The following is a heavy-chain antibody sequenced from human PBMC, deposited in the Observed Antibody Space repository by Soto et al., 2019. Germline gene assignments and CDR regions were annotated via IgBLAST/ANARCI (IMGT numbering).Heavy chain of an antibody. CDR2: IIPIFGTA. CDR3: ARAGAYCSGGSCYSGYYYGMDV. CDR1: GGTFSSCA. V-gene: IGHV1-69*13. D-gene: IGHD2-15*01. J-gene: IGHJ6*02. Sequence: SVKVSWKASGGTFSSCAISCVRQAPGQGLEWMGGIIPIFGTANYAQKFQGRVTITADESTSTAYMELSSLRSEDTAVYYCARAGAYCSGGSCYSGYYYGMDVWGQGTTVTVSS.